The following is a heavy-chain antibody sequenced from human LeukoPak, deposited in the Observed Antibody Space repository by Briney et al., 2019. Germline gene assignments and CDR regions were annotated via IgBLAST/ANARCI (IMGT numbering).Heavy chain of an antibody. CDR3: AREYSCGGDCYYFAY. J-gene: IGHJ4*02. CDR1: GFTFSSYS. CDR2: ISSSSSYR. Sequence: GGSLRLSCAASGFTFSSYSMNWVRQAPGKGLEWVSSISSSSSYRYYADSVKGRFTISRDNVKNSLYLQINSLRAEAAAVYYCAREYSCGGDCYYFAYWGQGTLVTVSS. V-gene: IGHV3-21*01. D-gene: IGHD2-21*01.